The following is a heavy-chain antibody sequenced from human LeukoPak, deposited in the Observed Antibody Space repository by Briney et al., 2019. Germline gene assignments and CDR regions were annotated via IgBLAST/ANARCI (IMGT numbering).Heavy chain of an antibody. CDR2: IYYSGST. CDR3: ARAYLGASSRQQLVRGAFDI. D-gene: IGHD6-13*01. V-gene: IGHV4-59*12. J-gene: IGHJ3*02. CDR1: GGSISSYY. Sequence: SETLSLTCTVSGGSISSYYWSWIRQPPGKGLEWIGYIYYSGSTNYNPSLKSRVTISVDTSKNQFSLKLSSVTPEDTAVYYCARAYLGASSRQQLVRGAFDIWGQGTMVTVSS.